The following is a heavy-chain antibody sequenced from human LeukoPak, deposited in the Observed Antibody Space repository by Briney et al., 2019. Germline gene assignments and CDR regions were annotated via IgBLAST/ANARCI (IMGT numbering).Heavy chain of an antibody. J-gene: IGHJ4*02. CDR1: GFTFSSYS. Sequence: GGSLTLSCAASGFTFSSYSMNWVRQAPGKGVEWVSSISSSSSYIYYADSVKGRFTISRDNAKTSLYLQMNSRRGEDTAVYYCARVTLVVVTAITRAEHYFDYWGQGTLVTVSS. D-gene: IGHD2-21*02. CDR2: ISSSSSYI. V-gene: IGHV3-21*01. CDR3: ARVTLVVVTAITRAEHYFDY.